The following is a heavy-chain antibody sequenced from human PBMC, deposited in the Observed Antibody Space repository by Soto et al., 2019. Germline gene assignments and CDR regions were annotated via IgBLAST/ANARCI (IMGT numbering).Heavy chain of an antibody. D-gene: IGHD3-22*01. CDR2: IIPLFGTA. CDR3: ATCRIRYPSRGYYDGIYGMDV. V-gene: IGHV1-69*15. J-gene: IGHJ6*02. CDR1: GGTFSNYA. Sequence: QVQLVQSGAEVKKPGSSVKVSCKASGGTFSNYAITWVRQAPGQGLEWMGTIIPLFGTANYAQKFQGRVTITADESTSTAYMELSSVRSEDTAVHHCATCRIRYPSRGYYDGIYGMDVWGQGTTVTVSS.